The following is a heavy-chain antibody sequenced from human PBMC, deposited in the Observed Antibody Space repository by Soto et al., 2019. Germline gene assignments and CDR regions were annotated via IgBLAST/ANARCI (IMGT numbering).Heavy chain of an antibody. CDR2: ISGSGGST. CDR3: AKDRGYSYGWDYFDY. Sequence: PGGSLRLSCAASGFTFSSYAMSWVRQAPGKGLEWVSAISGSGGSTYYADSVKGRFTISRDNSKNTPYLQMNSLRAEDTAVYYCAKDRGYSYGWDYFDYWGQGTLVTVSS. J-gene: IGHJ4*02. V-gene: IGHV3-23*01. D-gene: IGHD5-18*01. CDR1: GFTFSSYA.